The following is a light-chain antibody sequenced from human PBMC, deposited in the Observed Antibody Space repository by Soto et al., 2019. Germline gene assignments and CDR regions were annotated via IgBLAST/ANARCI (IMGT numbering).Light chain of an antibody. Sequence: PGESATLSCRASQSVTSNYIAWYQQKPGQAPRLLIYRASTRATGIPDRFSGSGSGTDFTLTISRLEPEDFAVYHCQQYGTSPWTFGQGTKVEIK. CDR1: QSVTSNY. J-gene: IGKJ1*01. CDR2: RAS. V-gene: IGKV3-20*01. CDR3: QQYGTSPWT.